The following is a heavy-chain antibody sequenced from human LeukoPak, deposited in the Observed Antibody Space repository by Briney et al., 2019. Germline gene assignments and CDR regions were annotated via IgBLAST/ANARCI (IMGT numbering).Heavy chain of an antibody. V-gene: IGHV3-69-1*01. J-gene: IGHJ4*02. CDR3: ARGVSLIAENDY. CDR2: ISSSSYI. Sequence: GGSLRLSCAASGFTFSDYQMTWIRQAPGKGLEWVSYISSSSYIYYADSVEGRFTISRDNAKNSLYLQMNSLRAEDTAVYYCARGVSLIAENDYWGQGTLVTVSS. CDR1: GFTFSDYQ. D-gene: IGHD6-13*01.